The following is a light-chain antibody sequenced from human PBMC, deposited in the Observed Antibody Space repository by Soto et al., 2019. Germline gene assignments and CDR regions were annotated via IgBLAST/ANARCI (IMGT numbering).Light chain of an antibody. V-gene: IGKV1-39*01. J-gene: IGKJ4*01. Sequence: DNQMTQSPSSLSASVGDRVTITCRASQSISRYLNWYQQKAGKAPKLLIYAASTLESGVPSRFSGSGSGTDFTLTISSLQPEDFATYYCQQSYSILTFGGGTKVEIK. CDR2: AAS. CDR3: QQSYSILT. CDR1: QSISRY.